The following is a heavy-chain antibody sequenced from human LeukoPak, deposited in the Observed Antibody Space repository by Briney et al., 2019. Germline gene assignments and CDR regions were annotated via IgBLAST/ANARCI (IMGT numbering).Heavy chain of an antibody. Sequence: GGSLRLSCAASGFTFSSYAMHWVRQAPGKGLEWVAVISYDGSNKYYADSVKGRFTISRDNSKNTLYLQMNSLRAEDTAVYYCARAGSGYDYGAYYYYGMDVWGQGTTVTVS. CDR1: GFTFSSYA. J-gene: IGHJ6*02. CDR2: ISYDGSNK. CDR3: ARAGSGYDYGAYYYYGMDV. V-gene: IGHV3-30-3*01. D-gene: IGHD5-12*01.